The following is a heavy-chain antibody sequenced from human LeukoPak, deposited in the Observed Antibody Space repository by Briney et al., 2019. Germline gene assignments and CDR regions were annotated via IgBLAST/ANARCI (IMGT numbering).Heavy chain of an antibody. CDR3: ASHGGHSGSYYRHLDY. V-gene: IGHV3-48*03. D-gene: IGHD1-26*01. Sequence: QSGGSLRLSCAASGFTFSSYEMNWVRQAPGKGLEWISYISGSGSTIYYADSVKGRFTISRDNAKNSLYLQMNSLRAEDTAVYYCASHGGHSGSYYRHLDYWGQGTLVTVSS. CDR2: ISGSGSTI. CDR1: GFTFSSYE. J-gene: IGHJ4*02.